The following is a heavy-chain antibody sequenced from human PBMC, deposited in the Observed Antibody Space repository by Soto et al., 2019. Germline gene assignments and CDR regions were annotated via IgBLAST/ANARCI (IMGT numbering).Heavy chain of an antibody. D-gene: IGHD3-10*01. V-gene: IGHV3-30*18. Sequence: GGSLRLSCAASGFTFSSYGMHWVRQAPGKGLEWVAVISYDGSNKYYADSVKGRFTISRDNSKNTLYLQMNSLRAEDTAVYYCAKDLGVRGVILPYYYYGMDVWGQGTTVTVSS. CDR2: ISYDGSNK. J-gene: IGHJ6*02. CDR1: GFTFSSYG. CDR3: AKDLGVRGVILPYYYYGMDV.